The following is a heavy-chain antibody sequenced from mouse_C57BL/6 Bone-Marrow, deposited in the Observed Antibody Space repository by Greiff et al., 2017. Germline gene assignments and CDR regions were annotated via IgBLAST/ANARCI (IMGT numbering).Heavy chain of an antibody. V-gene: IGHV5-6*01. CDR1: GFTFSSYG. J-gene: IGHJ1*03. Sequence: EVKLVESGGDLVKPGGSLKLSCAASGFTFSSYGMSWVRQTPDKRLEWVATISSGGSYTYYPDSVKGRFTISRDNAKNTLYLQMSSLKSEDTAMDYCARDDYDGYFDVWGTGTTVTVSS. CDR3: ARDDYDGYFDV. CDR2: ISSGGSYT. D-gene: IGHD2-4*01.